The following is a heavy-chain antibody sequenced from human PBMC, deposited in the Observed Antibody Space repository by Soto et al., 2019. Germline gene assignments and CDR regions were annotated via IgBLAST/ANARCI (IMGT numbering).Heavy chain of an antibody. V-gene: IGHV3-23*01. CDR1: GFTFSSYA. J-gene: IGHJ4*02. Sequence: GGSLRLSCAASGFTFSSYAMSWVRQATGKGLEWVSAISGSGGSTYYADSVKGRFTISRENSKNTLYLQMNSLRAEDTAVYYCAKAGALVVPAAKGVHYFDYWGQGTLVTVSS. D-gene: IGHD2-2*01. CDR3: AKAGALVVPAAKGVHYFDY. CDR2: ISGSGGST.